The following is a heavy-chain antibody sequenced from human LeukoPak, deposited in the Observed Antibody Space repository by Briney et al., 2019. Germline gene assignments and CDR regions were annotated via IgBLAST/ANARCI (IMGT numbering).Heavy chain of an antibody. CDR2: AYGDGTDK. D-gene: IGHD2-15*01. CDR1: GFTFNRYG. J-gene: IGHJ4*02. Sequence: GGSLRLSCAASGFTFNRYGMHWVRQAPGKGLEWVAVAYGDGTDKYYADSVKGRFTISKDLSQNSLYMQMNSLRAEDAAMYYCATGGRFYYDLWGQGTLVTVSS. CDR3: ATGGRFYYDL. V-gene: IGHV3-33*01.